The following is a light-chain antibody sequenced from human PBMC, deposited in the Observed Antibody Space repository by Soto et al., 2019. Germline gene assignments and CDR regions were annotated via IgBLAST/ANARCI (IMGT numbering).Light chain of an antibody. J-gene: IGKJ1*01. CDR1: QSVSSN. CDR2: GAS. Sequence: EIVMTQSPATLSVSPGERATLSCRASQSVSSNLAWYQHRPGQAPRRIINGASTRATSIPGRFSGSGSGTKFTLTINSLQTENIAVYYCPQYNDWPPKTWTFGPGTKVEIK. CDR3: PQYNDWPPKTWT. V-gene: IGKV3-15*01.